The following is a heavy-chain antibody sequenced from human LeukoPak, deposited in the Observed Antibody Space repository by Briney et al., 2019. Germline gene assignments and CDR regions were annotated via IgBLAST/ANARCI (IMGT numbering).Heavy chain of an antibody. V-gene: IGHV1-18*01. Sequence: ASVKVSCKASGYTFTSYGISWVRQAPGQGFEWMGWISAYNGNTNYAQKLQGRVTMTTDTSTSTAYMELRSLRSDDTAVYYCARSFVVVPAAITPGGDYWGQGTLVTVSS. CDR1: GYTFTSYG. D-gene: IGHD2-2*02. CDR2: ISAYNGNT. J-gene: IGHJ4*02. CDR3: ARSFVVVPAAITPGGDY.